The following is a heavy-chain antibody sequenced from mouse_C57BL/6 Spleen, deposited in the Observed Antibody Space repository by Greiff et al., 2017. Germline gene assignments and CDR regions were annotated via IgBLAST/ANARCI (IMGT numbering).Heavy chain of an antibody. CDR3: AELGQACAY. J-gene: IGHJ3*01. D-gene: IGHD4-1*01. CDR1: GYAFSSSW. CDR2: IYPGDGDT. V-gene: IGHV1-82*01. Sequence: QVQLQQSGPELVKPGASVKISCKASGYAFSSSWMNWVKQRPGKGLEWIGRIYPGDGDTNYNGKFKGKATLTADKSSSTAYMQLSSLTSEDSAVYFCAELGQACAYWGQGTLVTVSA.